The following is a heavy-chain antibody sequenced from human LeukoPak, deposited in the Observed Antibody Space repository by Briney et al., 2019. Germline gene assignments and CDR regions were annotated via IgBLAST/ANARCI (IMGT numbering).Heavy chain of an antibody. CDR3: AKTGRSGWYNYYFDY. D-gene: IGHD6-19*01. CDR1: GFTFDGYA. CDR2: ISWNSGSI. Sequence: GGSLRLSCAASGFTFDGYAMHWVRQAPGKGLEWVSGISWNSGSIGYADSVKGRFTISRDNAKNSLYLQMNSLRAEDMALYYCAKTGRSGWYNYYFDYWGQGTLVTVSS. V-gene: IGHV3-9*03. J-gene: IGHJ4*02.